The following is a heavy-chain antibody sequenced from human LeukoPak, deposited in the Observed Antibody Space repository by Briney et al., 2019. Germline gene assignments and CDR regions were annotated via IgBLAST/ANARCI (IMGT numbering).Heavy chain of an antibody. Sequence: SQTLSLTCAISGDSVSSNSAAWNWIRQSPSRGLEWLGRTYYRSKWYNDYAVSVKSRITINQDTSKNQFSLQLNSVTTEDTAVYYCARERVTMVRGVAFDIWGQGTMVTVSS. D-gene: IGHD3-10*01. CDR1: GDSVSSNSAA. J-gene: IGHJ3*02. CDR2: TYYRSKWYN. V-gene: IGHV6-1*01. CDR3: ARERVTMVRGVAFDI.